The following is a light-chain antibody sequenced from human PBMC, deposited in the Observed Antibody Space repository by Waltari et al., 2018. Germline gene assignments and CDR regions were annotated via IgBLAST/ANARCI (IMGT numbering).Light chain of an antibody. V-gene: IGLV1-51*02. J-gene: IGLJ7*01. CDR3: GTWDSSLSGAV. CDR2: ENT. CDR1: SSNIENNY. Sequence: QSVLTQPPSVSAAPGQRVTIPCSGGSSNIENNYVTWYRQFPGTAPKLLLYENTERPSGIPGRFSGSKSGTSATLDITGLQAGDEADYYCGTWDSSLSGAVFGGGTHLTVL.